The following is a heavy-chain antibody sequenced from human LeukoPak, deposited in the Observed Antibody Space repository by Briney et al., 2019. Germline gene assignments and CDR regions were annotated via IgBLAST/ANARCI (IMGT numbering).Heavy chain of an antibody. V-gene: IGHV3-23*01. D-gene: IGHD2-15*01. Sequence: GGSLRLSCATSGFSFSSYAMSWVRQAPGKGLEWVSAMSSSDDGRYYAASVRGRFTISRDTSRSTLYLQMNSLRAEDTAMYYCARVLRYCSGGNCYSGGLGYMDVWGKGTTVTISS. J-gene: IGHJ6*03. CDR3: ARVLRYCSGGNCYSGGLGYMDV. CDR1: GFSFSSYA. CDR2: MSSSDDGR.